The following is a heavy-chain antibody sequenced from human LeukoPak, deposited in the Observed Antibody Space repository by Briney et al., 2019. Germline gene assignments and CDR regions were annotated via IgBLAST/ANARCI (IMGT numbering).Heavy chain of an antibody. V-gene: IGHV1-69*13. CDR2: IIPIFGTA. D-gene: IGHD3-22*01. J-gene: IGHJ4*02. Sequence: ASVKVSCKASGGTFSSYAISWVRQAPGQGLEWMGGIIPIFGTANYAQKFQGRVTITADESTSTAYMELRSLRSDDTAVYYCASEDYYDSSGSGYWGQGTLVTVSS. CDR1: GGTFSSYA. CDR3: ASEDYYDSSGSGY.